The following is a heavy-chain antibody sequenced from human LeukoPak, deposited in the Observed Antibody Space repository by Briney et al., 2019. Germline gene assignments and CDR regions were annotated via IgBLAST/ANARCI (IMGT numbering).Heavy chain of an antibody. CDR1: GFTFSSYG. J-gene: IGHJ6*03. CDR2: IRYDGSNK. D-gene: IGHD6-19*01. Sequence: PGGCLRLSCAASGFTFSSYGMHWVRRAPGKGREGGAFIRYDGSNKYYADSVKGRSTISRDNSNNTLYLQMNSLRAEDTAVYYCAISGGIAVAVPDYSYSMDVWGKGTTVTVSS. V-gene: IGHV3-30*02. CDR3: AISGGIAVAVPDYSYSMDV.